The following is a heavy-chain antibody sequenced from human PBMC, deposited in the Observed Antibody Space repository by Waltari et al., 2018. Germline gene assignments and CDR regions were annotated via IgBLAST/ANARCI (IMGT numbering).Heavy chain of an antibody. CDR3: TRNALYYETNGPQRGGEY. J-gene: IGHJ4*02. V-gene: IGHV3-7*01. D-gene: IGHD3-22*01. CDR1: GFTANSNY. CDR2: IKEDGSET. Sequence: EVQLVESGGGLIQPGGSLRLSCVGSGFTANSNYIRWVRQVPGKGWRWVASIKEDGSETYFADSLKGRCTISRDNVNNSLYLQMNGLRAEDTAVYHCTRNALYYETNGPQRGGEYWGQGTLVTVSS.